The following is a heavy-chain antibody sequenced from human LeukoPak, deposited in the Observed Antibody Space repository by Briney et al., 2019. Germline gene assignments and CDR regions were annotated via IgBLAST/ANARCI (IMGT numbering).Heavy chain of an antibody. J-gene: IGHJ4*02. Sequence: GGSLRLSCAASGFTFSSYAMHWVRQAPGKGLEWVAVIPYDGSNKYYADSVKGRFTISRDNSKNALYLQMNSLRAEGTAVYYCARDSLDYGDYRAIDYWGQGTLVTVSS. CDR1: GFTFSSYA. D-gene: IGHD4-17*01. CDR3: ARDSLDYGDYRAIDY. CDR2: IPYDGSNK. V-gene: IGHV3-30*01.